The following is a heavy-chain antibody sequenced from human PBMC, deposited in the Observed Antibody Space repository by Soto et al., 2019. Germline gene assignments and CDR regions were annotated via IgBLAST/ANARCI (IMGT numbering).Heavy chain of an antibody. CDR1: GGSISSYY. V-gene: IGHV4-59*12. J-gene: IGHJ4*02. CDR3: ARGGGYTFDY. D-gene: IGHD3-16*01. Sequence: SLTYTVSGGSISSYYWSWIRQPPGKGLEWIGYIYYSGSTNYNPSLKSRVTIPVDRSKNQFSLKLSSVTAADTAVYYCARGGGYTFDYWGQGTLVTVSS. CDR2: IYYSGST.